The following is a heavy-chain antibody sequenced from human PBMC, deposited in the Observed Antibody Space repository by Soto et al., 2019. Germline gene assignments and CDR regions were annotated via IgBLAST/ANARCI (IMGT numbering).Heavy chain of an antibody. Sequence: QVQLVQSGAEVKKPGASVKVSCRASGYTFTIYGISWVRQAPGQGLEWMGWISAYNGNTNYAQKLXGXVXXTTDTSTSTAYMELRSLRSDDTAVYYCARSYTSSLHDAFDIWGQGTMVTVSS. CDR1: GYTFTIYG. CDR3: ARSYTSSLHDAFDI. V-gene: IGHV1-18*01. CDR2: ISAYNGNT. J-gene: IGHJ3*02. D-gene: IGHD6-13*01.